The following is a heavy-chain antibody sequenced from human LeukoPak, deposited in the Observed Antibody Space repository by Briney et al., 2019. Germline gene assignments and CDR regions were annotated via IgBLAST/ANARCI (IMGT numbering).Heavy chain of an antibody. CDR1: GFTFSSYA. V-gene: IGHV3-23*01. D-gene: IGHD1-26*01. CDR3: ARDSMGPIVGYFDY. Sequence: PGGSLRLSCAASGFTFSSYAMSWVRQAPGKGLEWVSAISGSGGSTYYADSVKGRFTISRDNSKNTLYLQLNSLRTEDTAVYYCARDSMGPIVGYFDYWGQGTVVSVSS. CDR2: ISGSGGST. J-gene: IGHJ4*02.